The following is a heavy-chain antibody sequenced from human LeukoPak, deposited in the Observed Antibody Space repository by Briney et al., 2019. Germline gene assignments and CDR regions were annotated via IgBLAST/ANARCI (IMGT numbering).Heavy chain of an antibody. D-gene: IGHD1-26*01. CDR3: ARDVTGGSYFDY. Sequence: SETLPLTCAVYGGSFSGYYWSWIRQPPGKGLEWIGEINHSGSTNYNPSLKSRVTMSVDTSKNQFSLKLISVTAADTAVYYCARDVTGGSYFDYWGQGTLVTVSS. CDR1: GGSFSGYY. V-gene: IGHV4-34*09. J-gene: IGHJ4*02. CDR2: INHSGST.